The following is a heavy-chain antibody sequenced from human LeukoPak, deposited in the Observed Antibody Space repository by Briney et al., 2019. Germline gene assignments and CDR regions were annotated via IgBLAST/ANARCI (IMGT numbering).Heavy chain of an antibody. CDR3: ARGPRFSSGHAFDI. CDR1: GFPVSSNY. D-gene: IGHD6-25*01. J-gene: IGHJ3*02. Sequence: GGSLRLSCAASGFPVSSNYMSWVRQAPGKGLDWVAGIYSGGSTYYADSVKGRFTISRHNSKNTLYLQMNSLRAEDTAVYYCARGPRFSSGHAFDIWGQGTMVTVSS. CDR2: IYSGGST. V-gene: IGHV3-53*04.